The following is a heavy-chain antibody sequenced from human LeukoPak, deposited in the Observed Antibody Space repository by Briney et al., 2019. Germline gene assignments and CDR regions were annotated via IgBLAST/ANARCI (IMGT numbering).Heavy chain of an antibody. D-gene: IGHD1-26*01. CDR2: IIPILGIA. CDR1: GGTFSSYA. CDR3: ARGEVEWELPDNPMDV. V-gene: IGHV1-69*04. Sequence: GASVKVSCKASGGTFSSYAISWVRQAPGQGLEWMGRIIPILGIANYAQKFQGRVTITADKSTSTAYMELSSLRSEDTAVYYCARGEVEWELPDNPMDVWGQGTTVTVSS. J-gene: IGHJ6*02.